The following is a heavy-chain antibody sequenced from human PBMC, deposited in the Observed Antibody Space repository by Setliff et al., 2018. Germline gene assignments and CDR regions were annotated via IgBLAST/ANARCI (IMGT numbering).Heavy chain of an antibody. V-gene: IGHV4-34*01. CDR3: ARDVYLYDSSGYYYEMAQWYFDL. D-gene: IGHD3-22*01. CDR1: GGSFSTYY. CDR2: INHSGST. Sequence: PSETLSLTCAVYGGSFSTYYWNWIRQPPGKGLGWIGEINHSGSTNYNPSLKSRVTISVDTSKNQFSLKLSSVTAADTAVYYCARDVYLYDSSGYYYEMAQWYFDLWGRGTLVTVSS. J-gene: IGHJ2*01.